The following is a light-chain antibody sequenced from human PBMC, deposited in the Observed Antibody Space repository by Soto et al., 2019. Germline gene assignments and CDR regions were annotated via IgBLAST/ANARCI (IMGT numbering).Light chain of an antibody. CDR1: SSDVGGYNY. Sequence: QSALTQPASVSGSPGQSITLSCTGTSSDVGGYNYVSWYQHHPGKAPKLMIYEVSNRPSGVSNRFSGSKSGNTASLTISGLRAEDEADYYCSSYTSSSTDVFGTGTKLTVL. J-gene: IGLJ1*01. CDR3: SSYTSSSTDV. V-gene: IGLV2-14*01. CDR2: EVS.